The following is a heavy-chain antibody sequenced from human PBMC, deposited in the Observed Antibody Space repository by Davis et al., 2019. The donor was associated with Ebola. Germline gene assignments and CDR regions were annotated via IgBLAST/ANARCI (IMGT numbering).Heavy chain of an antibody. CDR3: ARGNGDYLRLDS. Sequence: SETLSLTCAVSGASVSSSSYYWGWIRRPPGKGLEWIGYMYYTGSTNYNPSLKSRVTISLDTSMTRFSLRLNSVTAADTAVYYCARGNGDYLRLDSCGQGTLVTVSS. CDR2: MYYTGST. CDR1: GASVSSSSYY. D-gene: IGHD4-17*01. J-gene: IGHJ4*02. V-gene: IGHV4-61*03.